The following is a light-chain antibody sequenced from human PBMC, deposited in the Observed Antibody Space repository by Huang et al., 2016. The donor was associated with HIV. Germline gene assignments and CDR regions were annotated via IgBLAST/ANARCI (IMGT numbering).Light chain of an antibody. CDR3: QQYGNSPLYT. J-gene: IGKJ2*01. V-gene: IGKV3-20*01. CDR1: QRVSTSF. CDR2: STS. Sequence: EIVLTQSPGTLSLSPGERATLSGRASQRVSTSFLAWYQQRPGQAPRLLIYSTSTRAPGIPDRFSGGGSGTDFTLTISRLEPEDFAVYYCQQYGNSPLYTFGQGTRLEIK.